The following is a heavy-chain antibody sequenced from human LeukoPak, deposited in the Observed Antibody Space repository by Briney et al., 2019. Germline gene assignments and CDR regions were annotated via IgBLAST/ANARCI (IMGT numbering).Heavy chain of an antibody. D-gene: IGHD6-19*01. CDR1: GGSIINHC. V-gene: IGHV4-4*07. CDR3: ARDVRYASGWSTPES. CDR2: IYSSGSA. J-gene: IGHJ5*02. Sequence: SETLSLTCTVSGGSIINHCWSWIRQPAGKGLEWIGRIYSSGSANYSPSLKSRVSMSIDTSNNHFSLNLTSVTAADTALYFCARDVRYASGWSTPESWGQGTLVTVSS.